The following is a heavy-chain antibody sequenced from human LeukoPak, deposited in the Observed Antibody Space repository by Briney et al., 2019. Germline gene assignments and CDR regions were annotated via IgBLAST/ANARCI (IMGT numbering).Heavy chain of an antibody. CDR2: IRYDGSNK. CDR3: AKDWGYQLLTYYFDY. CDR1: GFTFSSYG. Sequence: GGSLRLSCAASGFTFSSYGMHWVRQAPGKGLEWVAFIRYDGSNKYYADSVKGRFTISRDNSKNTLYLQMNSLRAEDTAVYYCAKDWGYQLLTYYFDYWGQGTLVTVSS. D-gene: IGHD2-2*01. V-gene: IGHV3-30*02. J-gene: IGHJ4*02.